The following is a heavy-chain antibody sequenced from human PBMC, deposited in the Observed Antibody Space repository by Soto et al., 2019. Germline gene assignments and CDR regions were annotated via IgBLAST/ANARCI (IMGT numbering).Heavy chain of an antibody. CDR2: IIPIFGTA. CDR1: GGTFISYA. V-gene: IGHV1-69*13. CDR3: ARDLGRLSYDFWSGYRRGMDV. J-gene: IGHJ6*02. D-gene: IGHD3-3*01. Sequence: ASVTVSCQASGGTFISYAISWVRQAHGQGLEWMGGIIPIFGTANYAQKFQGRVTITADESTSTAYMELSSLRSEDTAVYYCARDLGRLSYDFWSGYRRGMDVWGQGTTVTVSS.